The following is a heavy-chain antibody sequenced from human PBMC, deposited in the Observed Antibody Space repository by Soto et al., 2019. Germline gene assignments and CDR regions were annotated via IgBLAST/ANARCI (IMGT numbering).Heavy chain of an antibody. CDR3: ARYIEGGGYDSYNWFDP. J-gene: IGHJ5*02. Sequence: PLETLSLTCTVSGGSISSYYWSWIRQPPGKGLEWIGYIYYSGSTNYNPSLKSRVTISVDTSKNQFSLKLSSVTAADTAVYYCARYIEGGGYDSYNWFDPWGQGTLVTVSS. D-gene: IGHD5-12*01. V-gene: IGHV4-59*01. CDR2: IYYSGST. CDR1: GGSISSYY.